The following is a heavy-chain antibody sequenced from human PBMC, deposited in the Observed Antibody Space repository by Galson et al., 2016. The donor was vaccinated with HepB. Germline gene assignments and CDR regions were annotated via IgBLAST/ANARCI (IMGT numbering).Heavy chain of an antibody. D-gene: IGHD5-18*01. J-gene: IGHJ4*02. CDR3: ASDPRQWQRGYNYGFEY. V-gene: IGHV3-30*03. CDR1: GFTFSTYG. Sequence: SLRLSCAASGFTFSTYGMHWVRQAPGKGLEWVAVISYEGDTKYHADSVKGRFTISRDNSKNPLYLQMHRLRFEDTAVYYCASDPRQWQRGYNYGFEYWGQGTLVSVSS. CDR2: ISYEGDTK.